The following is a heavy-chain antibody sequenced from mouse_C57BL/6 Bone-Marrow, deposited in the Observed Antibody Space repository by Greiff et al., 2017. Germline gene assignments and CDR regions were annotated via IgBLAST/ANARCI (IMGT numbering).Heavy chain of an antibody. Sequence: VQLQQPGAELVKPGASVKLSCKASGYTFPSYWMHWVKQRPGRGLEWLGRLDPTSGGTNYNEKFKSKATLTVDKPSRTAYMQLSSLTSEDSAVYYCARASHPSYFDYWGQGTMLTVSA. V-gene: IGHV1-72*01. CDR3: ARASHPSYFDY. D-gene: IGHD6-1*01. CDR1: GYTFPSYW. J-gene: IGHJ2*01. CDR2: LDPTSGGT.